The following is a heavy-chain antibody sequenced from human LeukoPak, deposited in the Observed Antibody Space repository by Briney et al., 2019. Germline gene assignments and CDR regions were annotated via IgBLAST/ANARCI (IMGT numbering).Heavy chain of an antibody. CDR2: IYYSGST. Sequence: SETLSLTCTVSGGSISSYYWSWIRQPPGKGLEWIGYIYYSGSTNYNPSLKSRVTISVGTSKNQFSLKLSSVTAADTAVYYCARTVLGAFDYWGQGTLVTVSS. CDR3: ARTVLGAFDY. D-gene: IGHD2-8*02. J-gene: IGHJ4*02. V-gene: IGHV4-59*01. CDR1: GGSISSYY.